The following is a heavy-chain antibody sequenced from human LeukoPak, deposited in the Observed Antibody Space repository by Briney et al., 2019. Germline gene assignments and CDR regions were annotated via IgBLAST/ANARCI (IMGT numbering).Heavy chain of an antibody. CDR1: GFTFSSYS. Sequence: GGSLRLSCAASGFTFSSYSMRWVRQAPGKGLEWVSSISSSSSYIYYADSVKGRFTISRDNAKNSLYLQMNSLRAEDTAVYYCARAFYYDFWSGYPGYYYYGMDVWGQGTTVTVSS. D-gene: IGHD3-3*01. V-gene: IGHV3-21*01. CDR2: ISSSSSYI. CDR3: ARAFYYDFWSGYPGYYYYGMDV. J-gene: IGHJ6*02.